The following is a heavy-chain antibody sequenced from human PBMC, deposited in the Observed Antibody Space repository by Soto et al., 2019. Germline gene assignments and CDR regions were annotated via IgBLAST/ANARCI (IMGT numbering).Heavy chain of an antibody. CDR3: AKSLSALFSLGDFKY. CDR1: GFTFSSYA. CDR2: ISGSGTST. J-gene: IGHJ4*02. Sequence: SLRLSCAASGFTFSSYALNWVRQAPGKGLEWVAEISGSGTSTYYAPSVKGRFIISSDSSKNTLYLRMYSLRAEDTAMYYCAKSLSALFSLGDFKYWGQGALVTVSS. D-gene: IGHD2-21*01. V-gene: IGHV3-23*01.